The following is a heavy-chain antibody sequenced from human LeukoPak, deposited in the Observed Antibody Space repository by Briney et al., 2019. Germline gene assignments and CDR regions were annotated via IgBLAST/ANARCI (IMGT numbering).Heavy chain of an antibody. Sequence: GGSLRLSCAASGFTFSSYAMSWVRQAPGKGLEWLSALSGSGGRTYYADSVKGRFTISRDNSKNTLYLQMNSLRAEDTAVYYCAKDRVGATLYFDYWGQGTLLTVSS. CDR1: GFTFSSYA. CDR3: AKDRVGATLYFDY. J-gene: IGHJ4*02. CDR2: LSGSGGRT. D-gene: IGHD1-26*01. V-gene: IGHV3-23*01.